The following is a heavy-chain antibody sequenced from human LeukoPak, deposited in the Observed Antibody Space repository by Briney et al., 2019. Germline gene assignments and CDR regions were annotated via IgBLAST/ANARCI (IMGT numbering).Heavy chain of an antibody. CDR2: ISDTVRDT. J-gene: IGHJ4*02. CDR3: AKDNYGGIFAS. Sequence: PGESLRLSCAASGFTFSAYGMSWVRQAPGKGLEWVSHISDTVRDTWYANSVKGRFIISRDNSRDTVYLQMSSLRPEDTALYFRAKDNYGGIFASWGQGTLVTVSS. V-gene: IGHV3-23*01. CDR1: GFTFSAYG. D-gene: IGHD4-17*01.